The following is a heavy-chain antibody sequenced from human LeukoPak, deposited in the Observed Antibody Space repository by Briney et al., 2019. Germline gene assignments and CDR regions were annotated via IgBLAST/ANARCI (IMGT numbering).Heavy chain of an antibody. Sequence: PGGSLRLSCAATGFILSDVWMGWVRQAPGKGLEWVALISYDGSNKYYADSVKGRFTISRDNSKNTLYLQMNSLRAEDTALYYCARDGFNYYDSSGYSPGDYWGQGTLVTVSS. V-gene: IGHV3-30-3*01. CDR2: ISYDGSNK. CDR3: ARDGFNYYDSSGYSPGDY. J-gene: IGHJ4*02. D-gene: IGHD3-22*01. CDR1: GFILSDVW.